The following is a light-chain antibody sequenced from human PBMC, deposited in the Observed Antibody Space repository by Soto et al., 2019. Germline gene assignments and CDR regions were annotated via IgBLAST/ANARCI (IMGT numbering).Light chain of an antibody. V-gene: IGLV2-14*01. Sequence: QSALTQPASVSGSPGQSITISCTGTSSDLGNYNFVSWYQQHPGKAPKLMIYEVSDRPSGVSYRFSGSKSGNTASLTISGLQAEDEADYYCSSYTTTNALVFGGGTQLTVL. CDR2: EVS. CDR1: SSDLGNYNF. J-gene: IGLJ3*02. CDR3: SSYTTTNALV.